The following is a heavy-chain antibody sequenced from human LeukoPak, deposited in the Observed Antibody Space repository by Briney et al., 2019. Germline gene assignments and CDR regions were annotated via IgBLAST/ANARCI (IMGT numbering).Heavy chain of an antibody. CDR3: AKGDCYDVLTGRQNWFGP. CDR1: GFTFSSYE. CDR2: ISSSGSTI. Sequence: PGGSLRLSCAASGFTFSSYEMNWVRQAPGKGLEWVSYISSSGSTIYYADSVKGRFTISRDNAKNSLYLQMNSLRAEDTAVYYCAKGDCYDVLTGRQNWFGPWGQGTLVTVSS. D-gene: IGHD3-9*01. J-gene: IGHJ5*02. V-gene: IGHV3-48*03.